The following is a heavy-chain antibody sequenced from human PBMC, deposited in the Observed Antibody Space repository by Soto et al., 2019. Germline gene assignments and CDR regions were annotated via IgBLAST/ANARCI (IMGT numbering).Heavy chain of an antibody. Sequence: GGSLRLSCAASGFTFSSYAMHWVRQAPGKGLEWVAVISYDGSNKYYADSVKGRFTISRDNSKNTLYLQMNSLRAEDTAVYYCARDLSYSYGYDAFDIWGQGTMVTVSS. J-gene: IGHJ3*02. CDR1: GFTFSSYA. CDR2: ISYDGSNK. V-gene: IGHV3-30-3*01. CDR3: ARDLSYSYGYDAFDI. D-gene: IGHD5-18*01.